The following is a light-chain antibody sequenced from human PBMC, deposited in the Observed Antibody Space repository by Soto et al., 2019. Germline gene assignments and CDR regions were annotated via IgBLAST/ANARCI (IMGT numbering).Light chain of an antibody. CDR3: QQYSDLPMT. J-gene: IGKJ5*01. CDR1: QTVNSNY. CDR2: GAS. Sequence: DIVFTQSPGTLSLSPGERAILSCRASQTVNSNYLAWCQQKPGQAPRLLIYGASRRATGIPDRFSGSASGTDFTLTISRLEPEDFAVYFCQQYSDLPMTFGQGTRLE. V-gene: IGKV3-20*01.